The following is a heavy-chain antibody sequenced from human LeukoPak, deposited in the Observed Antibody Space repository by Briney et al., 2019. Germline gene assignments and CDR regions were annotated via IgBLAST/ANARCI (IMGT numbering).Heavy chain of an antibody. CDR1: GYTFTSYV. Sequence: ASVNVSFKSSGYTFTSYVLSWVRQAPGQGLEWMGWISAYNGNTNYAQKLQGKVRMTTDRSKSTAYMELRSLRSDDKDVYYCAREWGNTTPSNDYYYHHMDVWRKESTV. CDR3: AREWGNTTPSNDYYYHHMDV. V-gene: IGHV1-18*01. J-gene: IGHJ6*03. CDR2: ISAYNGNT. D-gene: IGHD4-17*01.